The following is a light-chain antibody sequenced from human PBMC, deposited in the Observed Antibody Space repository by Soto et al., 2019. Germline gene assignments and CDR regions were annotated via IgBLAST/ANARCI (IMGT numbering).Light chain of an antibody. Sequence: QSALTQPASVSGSPGQSITISCTGTSSDVGGYNYVSWYQHHPGKPPKLMIYEVSNRPSGASNRFSGSKSGNTASLTISGLQAEDEADYYCSSYTGSNTRYVFGTGTKLTVL. J-gene: IGLJ1*01. V-gene: IGLV2-14*01. CDR2: EVS. CDR3: SSYTGSNTRYV. CDR1: SSDVGGYNY.